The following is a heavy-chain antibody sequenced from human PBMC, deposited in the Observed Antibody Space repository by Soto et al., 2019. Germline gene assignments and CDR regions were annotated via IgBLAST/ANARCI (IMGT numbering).Heavy chain of an antibody. J-gene: IGHJ4*02. V-gene: IGHV3-23*01. CDR1: GFTFSSYA. CDR2: LSGSGGST. D-gene: IGHD2-2*01. Sequence: EVQLLESGGGWVQPGGSLRLSCAASGFTFSSYAMSWVRQAPGKGLEWVSALSGSGGSTYYADSVKGRFTIYRDNSKNSLYLQRNSRRAEDTGVDYWLSGLVVPDYVGQGTLVIVSS. CDR3: LSGLVVPDY.